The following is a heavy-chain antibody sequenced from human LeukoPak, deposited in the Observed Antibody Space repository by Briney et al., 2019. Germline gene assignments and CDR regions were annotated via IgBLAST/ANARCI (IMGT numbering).Heavy chain of an antibody. V-gene: IGHV3-30*18. CDR1: GFTFSSYG. CDR3: AKSISTVTQSTALDY. D-gene: IGHD4-17*01. CDR2: ISYDGSNK. Sequence: PGGSLRLSCAVSGFTFSSYGMHWVRQAPGKGLEWVAVISYDGSNKYYADSVKGRFTISRDNSKNTLYLQMNSLRAEDTAVYYCAKSISTVTQSTALDYWGQGTLVTVSS. J-gene: IGHJ4*02.